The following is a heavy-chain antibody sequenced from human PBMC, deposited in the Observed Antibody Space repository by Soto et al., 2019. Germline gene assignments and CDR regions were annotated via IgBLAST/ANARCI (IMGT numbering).Heavy chain of an antibody. D-gene: IGHD1-1*01. CDR3: ARLELGPDPIKYYFDY. V-gene: IGHV4-39*01. CDR2: IYYSGST. CDR1: GGSISSSSYY. Sequence: SETLSLTCTVSGGSISSSSYYWGWIRQPPGKGLEWIGSIYYSGSTYYNPSLKSRVTISVDTSKNQFSLKLSSVTAADTAVYYCARLELGPDPIKYYFDYWGQGTLVTVSS. J-gene: IGHJ4*02.